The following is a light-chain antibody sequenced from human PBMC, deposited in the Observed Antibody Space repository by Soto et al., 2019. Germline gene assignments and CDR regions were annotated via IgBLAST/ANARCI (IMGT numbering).Light chain of an antibody. J-gene: IGLJ2*01. Sequence: SYELTQSPSISVAPGQTARVTCGADNIGSKSVHWYQQKPGQAPVLVIYYDKDRPSGIPDRFSGSNSGNTATLTISRVEAGDEAYYYCQVWKDSGDHAIFGGGTKLTVL. CDR2: YDK. V-gene: IGLV3-21*01. CDR3: QVWKDSGDHAI. CDR1: NIGSKS.